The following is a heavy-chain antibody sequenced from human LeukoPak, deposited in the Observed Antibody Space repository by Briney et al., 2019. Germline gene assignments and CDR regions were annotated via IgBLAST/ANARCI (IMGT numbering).Heavy chain of an antibody. J-gene: IGHJ4*02. D-gene: IGHD2-21*02. V-gene: IGHV3-23*01. CDR3: AKDGRAYCGGDCYPYYFDY. CDR2: ISGSGGST. Sequence: GGSLRLSCAASGFTFSSYAMSWVRQAPGKGLEWVSAISGSGGSTYYADSVKGRFTISRDNSKNTLYLQMNSLRAEDTAVYYCAKDGRAYCGGDCYPYYFDYWGQGTLVTVSS. CDR1: GFTFSSYA.